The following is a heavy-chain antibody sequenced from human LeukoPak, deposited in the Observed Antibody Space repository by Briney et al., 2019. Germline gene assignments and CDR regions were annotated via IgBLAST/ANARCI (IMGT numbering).Heavy chain of an antibody. J-gene: IGHJ4*02. CDR3: ARDPSYPQPTFDY. V-gene: IGHV3-23*01. Sequence: GGSLRLSCAASGFTFSSYAMSWVRQVPGKGLEWVSVISGSGDNTYYADSVKGRFTISRDNSKNTLYLQMNSLRAEDTAVYYCARDPSYPQPTFDYWGQGTLVTVSS. CDR1: GFTFSSYA. D-gene: IGHD2-2*01. CDR2: ISGSGDNT.